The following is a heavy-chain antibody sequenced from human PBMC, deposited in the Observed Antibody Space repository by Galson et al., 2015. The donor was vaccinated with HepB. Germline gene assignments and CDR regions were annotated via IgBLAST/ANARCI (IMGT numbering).Heavy chain of an antibody. Sequence: PALVKPTQTLTLTCTFSGFSLSTSGVGVGWIRQPPGKALEWLALIYWDDDKRYSPSLKSRLTITKDTSKNQVVLTMTNIDPVDTATYYCAHRRHDYGGNSEYFQHWGQGTLVTVSS. D-gene: IGHD4-23*01. CDR2: IYWDDDK. CDR3: AHRRHDYGGNSEYFQH. J-gene: IGHJ1*01. CDR1: GFSLSTSGVG. V-gene: IGHV2-5*02.